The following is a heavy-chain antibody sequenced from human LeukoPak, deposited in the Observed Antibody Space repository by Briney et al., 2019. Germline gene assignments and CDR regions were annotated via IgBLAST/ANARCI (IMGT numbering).Heavy chain of an antibody. V-gene: IGHV4-59*08. Sequence: TSETLTLTCSVSGGSIRNYYWSWIRQPPGKGLEWIGYIYNSGSTNYNPSLKSRVTISVDTSKNQFSLKLSSVTAADTAVYYCARHGGGYSFDYWGQGTLVTVSS. D-gene: IGHD5-24*01. CDR3: ARHGGGYSFDY. CDR1: GGSIRNYY. J-gene: IGHJ4*02. CDR2: IYNSGST.